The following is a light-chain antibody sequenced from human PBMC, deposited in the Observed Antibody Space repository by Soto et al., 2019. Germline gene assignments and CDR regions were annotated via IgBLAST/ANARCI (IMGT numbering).Light chain of an antibody. V-gene: IGKV3-20*01. Sequence: EIVLTQSPGTMSLSPGQRATLSCRASETISRSYFAWYQQTPGQTPRLLIYDASRRATGIPDRFSGSGSVTDFSLTISRLEPEDFAVYYCQQFVESPFTFGQATRLEIK. CDR2: DAS. CDR3: QQFVESPFT. CDR1: ETISRSY. J-gene: IGKJ2*01.